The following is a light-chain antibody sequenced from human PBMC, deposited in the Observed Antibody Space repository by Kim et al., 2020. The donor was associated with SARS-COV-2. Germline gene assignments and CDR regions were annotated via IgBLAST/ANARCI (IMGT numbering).Light chain of an antibody. CDR2: AAS. CDR1: QSVSSSY. J-gene: IGKJ2*01. Sequence: LSPGERATPSCRASQSVSSSYLACYQQKLGQTPRFLIYAASTRATGTPDRFSGSGSGTDFTLTISRVEPEDFAVYYCQQYGSSPPTFGQGTKLEI. V-gene: IGKV3-20*01. CDR3: QQYGSSPPT.